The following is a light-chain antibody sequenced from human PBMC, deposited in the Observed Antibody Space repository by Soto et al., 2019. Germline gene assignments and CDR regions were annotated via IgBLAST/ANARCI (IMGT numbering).Light chain of an antibody. CDR3: SSYTSTTTLVV. Sequence: QSALTQPASVSASPGQSITIPCTGTSSDIGGYNFVSWYQQYPGNAPKLLIYDATNRPSGVSNRFSGSKSGNTASLTISGLQAEDEAIYYCSSYTSTTTLVVFGGGTKLTVL. J-gene: IGLJ2*01. V-gene: IGLV2-14*01. CDR1: SSDIGGYNF. CDR2: DAT.